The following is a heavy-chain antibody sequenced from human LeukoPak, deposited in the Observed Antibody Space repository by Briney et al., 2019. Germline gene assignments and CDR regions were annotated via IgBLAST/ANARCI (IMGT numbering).Heavy chain of an antibody. V-gene: IGHV3-21*01. Sequence: GGSLRLSCAASGFTFSGYSMSWVRQAPGKGPEWVASISSSGEYIYYADSVKGRLTISRDNGKDSLHLQMDRLRAEDTAVYYCARYAKGPTAHCFDYWGQGTLVTVSS. D-gene: IGHD2-21*02. CDR3: ARYAKGPTAHCFDY. CDR1: GFTFSGYS. CDR2: ISSSGEYI. J-gene: IGHJ4*02.